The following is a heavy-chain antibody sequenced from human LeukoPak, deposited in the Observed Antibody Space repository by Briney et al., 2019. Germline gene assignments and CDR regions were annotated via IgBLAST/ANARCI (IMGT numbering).Heavy chain of an antibody. D-gene: IGHD2-21*01. CDR3: ARSMYYFDY. CDR1: GFTFSSYA. V-gene: IGHV3-30*04. CDR2: ISYDGSNK. Sequence: PGGSLRLSCAASGFTFSSYAMHWVRQAPGKGLEWVAVISYDGSNKYYADSVKGRFTISRDNSKNTLYLQMNSLRAEDTAVYYCARSMYYFDYWGQGTLVTVSS. J-gene: IGHJ4*02.